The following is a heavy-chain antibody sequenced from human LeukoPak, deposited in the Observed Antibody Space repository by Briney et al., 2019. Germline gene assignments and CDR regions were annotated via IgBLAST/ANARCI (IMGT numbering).Heavy chain of an antibody. CDR2: ISTTSSYI. D-gene: IGHD3-10*01. CDR3: ARVQSRWFGELLGYYFDY. V-gene: IGHV3-21*01. CDR1: GFTFSSYN. J-gene: IGHJ4*02. Sequence: PGGSLRLSCAASGFTFSSYNMNWVRQAPGKGLEWVSSISTTSSYIYYADSVKRRFAISRDDAKDSLYLQMNSLRAEDTAVYYCARVQSRWFGELLGYYFDYWGQGTLVTVSS.